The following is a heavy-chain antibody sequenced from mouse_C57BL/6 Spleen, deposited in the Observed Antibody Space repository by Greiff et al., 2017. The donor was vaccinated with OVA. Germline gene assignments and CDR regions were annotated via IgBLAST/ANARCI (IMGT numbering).Heavy chain of an antibody. CDR1: GFSLTSYG. CDR3: ARHEGPTGYFDY. D-gene: IGHD1-1*01. J-gene: IGHJ2*01. CDR2: IWSDGST. Sequence: VQLQESGPGLVAPSQSLSITCTVSGFSLTSYGVHWVRQPPGKGLEWLVVIWSDGSTTYNSALKTRLSISKDNSKSQVFLKMNSLQTDDTAMYYCARHEGPTGYFDYWGQGTTLTVSS. V-gene: IGHV2-6-1*01.